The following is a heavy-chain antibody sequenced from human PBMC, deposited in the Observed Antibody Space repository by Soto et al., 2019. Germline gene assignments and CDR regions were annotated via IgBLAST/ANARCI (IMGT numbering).Heavy chain of an antibody. CDR3: AKEDGEGGSYREDLFDY. CDR2: ISGSGGST. J-gene: IGHJ4*02. CDR1: GFTFSSYA. V-gene: IGHV3-23*01. D-gene: IGHD1-26*01. Sequence: EVQLLESGGGLVQPGGSLRLSCAASGFTFSSYAMSWVRQAPGKGLEWVSAISGSGGSTYYADSVKGRFTISRDNSKNTLYLQMNSLRAEDTAVYYCAKEDGEGGSYREDLFDYWGQGTLVTVSS.